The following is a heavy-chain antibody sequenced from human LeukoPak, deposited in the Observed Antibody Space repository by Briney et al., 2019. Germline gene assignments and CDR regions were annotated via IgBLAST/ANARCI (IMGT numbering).Heavy chain of an antibody. Sequence: GGSLRLSCAASGFTFSSYWMHWVRQAPGKGLVWVSRINTDGSSTSYADSVKGRFTISRDNAKNTLYLQMSSLRAEDTAVYYCARVWGDDSDAFDIWGQGTMVTVSS. J-gene: IGHJ3*02. CDR1: GFTFSSYW. V-gene: IGHV3-74*01. CDR2: INTDGSST. CDR3: ARVWGDDSDAFDI. D-gene: IGHD3-16*01.